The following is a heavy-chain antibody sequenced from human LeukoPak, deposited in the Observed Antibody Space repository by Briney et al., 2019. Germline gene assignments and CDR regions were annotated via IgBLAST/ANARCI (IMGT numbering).Heavy chain of an antibody. CDR1: GDSVSSGSNY. D-gene: IGHD1-26*01. CDR3: ARVPRGSTVGTLPYFYYYMDV. CDR2: IYNSWTT. V-gene: IGHV4-61*02. J-gene: IGHJ6*03. Sequence: SETLSLTCTVSGDSVSSGSNYWSWIRQPAGKGLEWIGRIYNSWTTNYNPSLKSRVTISVDTSKNQFSLKLSSVTAADTAVYYCARVPRGSTVGTLPYFYYYMDVWGKGTTVIVSS.